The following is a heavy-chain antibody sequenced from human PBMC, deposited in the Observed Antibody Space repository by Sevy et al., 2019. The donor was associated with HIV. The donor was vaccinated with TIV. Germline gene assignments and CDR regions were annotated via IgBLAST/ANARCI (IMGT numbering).Heavy chain of an antibody. CDR2: FDPEDGET. D-gene: IGHD3-22*01. CDR3: AAQHAYYDGSRYFDY. J-gene: IGHJ4*02. V-gene: IGHV1-24*01. CDR1: GYTLTELS. Sequence: ASVKVSCKVSGYTLTELSMHWVRQAPGKGLEWMGRFDPEDGETIYAQKFQGRVTMTEDTSTDTAYMELSSLTSEDTAVYYFAAQHAYYDGSRYFDYWGQGTLVTVSS.